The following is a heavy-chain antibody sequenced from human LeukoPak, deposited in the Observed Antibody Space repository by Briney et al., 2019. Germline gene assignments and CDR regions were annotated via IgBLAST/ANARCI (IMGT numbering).Heavy chain of an antibody. CDR2: INPNSGGT. CDR3: ASISVTYYYFDY. V-gene: IGHV1-2*02. J-gene: IGHJ4*02. D-gene: IGHD2-21*02. CDR1: GYTFTGYY. Sequence: HGASVKVSCKASGYTFTGYYMHWVRQAPGQGLEWMGWINPNSGGTNYAQKFQGRVTMTRDTSISTAYMELSRLRSDDTAVYHCASISVTYYYFDYWGQGTLVTVSS.